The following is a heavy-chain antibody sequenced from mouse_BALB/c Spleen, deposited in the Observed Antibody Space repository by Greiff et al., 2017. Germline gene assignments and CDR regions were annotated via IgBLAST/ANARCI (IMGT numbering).Heavy chain of an antibody. D-gene: IGHD3-2*01. J-gene: IGHJ3*01. CDR2: IDPANGNT. Sequence: VHVKQSGAELVKPGASVKLSCTASGFNIKDTYMHWVKQRPEQGLEWIGRIDPANGNTKYDPKFQGKATITADTSSNTAYLQLSSLTSEDTAVYYCARSGTDSSGYIFAYWGQGTLVTVSA. CDR1: GFNIKDTY. V-gene: IGHV14-3*02. CDR3: ARSGTDSSGYIFAY.